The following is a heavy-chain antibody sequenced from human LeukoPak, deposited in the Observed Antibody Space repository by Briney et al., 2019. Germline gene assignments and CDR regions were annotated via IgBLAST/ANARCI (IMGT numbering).Heavy chain of an antibody. Sequence: PSETLSLTCAVYGGSFSGYYWSWIRQPPGKGLEWIGEINHSGSTNYNPSLKSRVTISVDTSKNQFSLKLSSVTAADTAVYYCARGGFGYDFWSGYRQSGYMDVWGKGTTVTVSS. CDR1: GGSFSGYY. D-gene: IGHD3-3*01. J-gene: IGHJ6*03. CDR2: INHSGST. CDR3: ARGGFGYDFWSGYRQSGYMDV. V-gene: IGHV4-34*01.